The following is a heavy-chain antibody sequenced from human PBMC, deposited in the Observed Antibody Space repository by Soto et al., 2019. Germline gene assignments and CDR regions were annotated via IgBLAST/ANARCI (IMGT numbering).Heavy chain of an antibody. CDR3: ARGYCSGGSCYPATGI. CDR1: GYTFTSYA. V-gene: IGHV1-3*01. D-gene: IGHD2-15*01. Sequence: QVQLVQSGAEVKKPGASVKVSCKASGYTFTSYAMHWVRQAPGQRLEWMGWINAGNGNTKYSQKFQGRVTITRDTSASTAYMELSSLRSEDTAVYYCARGYCSGGSCYPATGIWGQGTLVTVSS. CDR2: INAGNGNT. J-gene: IGHJ4*02.